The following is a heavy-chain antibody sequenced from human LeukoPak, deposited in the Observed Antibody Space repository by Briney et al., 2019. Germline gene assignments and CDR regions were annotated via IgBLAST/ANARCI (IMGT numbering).Heavy chain of an antibody. D-gene: IGHD3-10*01. J-gene: IGHJ4*02. CDR1: GFTFSSYE. CDR2: ISSSGSTI. CDR3: TRGGVRGILLPVDY. Sequence: GGSLRLSCAASGFTFSSYEMNWVRQAPGKGLEWVSYISSSGSTIYYADSVKGRFTLSRDNAKNSLYLEMNSLRAEDTAVYYCTRGGVRGILLPVDYWGQGTLVTVSS. V-gene: IGHV3-48*03.